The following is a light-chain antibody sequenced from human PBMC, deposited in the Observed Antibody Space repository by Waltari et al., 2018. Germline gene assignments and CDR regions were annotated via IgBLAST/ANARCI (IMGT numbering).Light chain of an antibody. CDR3: SSYTSSSTRL. V-gene: IGLV2-14*01. CDR2: EVT. J-gene: IGLJ1*01. Sequence: QSALTQPASVSGSPGQSITVSCTGTSSDVGGYNHFSWYQQPPGKAPKLMIYEVTNRPSGVSNRFSASKSGNTASLTISGLQAEDEADYYCSSYTSSSTRLFGTGTKVTVL. CDR1: SSDVGGYNH.